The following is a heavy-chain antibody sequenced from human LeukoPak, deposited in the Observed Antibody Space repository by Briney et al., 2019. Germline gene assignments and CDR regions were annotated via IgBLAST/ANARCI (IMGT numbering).Heavy chain of an antibody. CDR2: LWYDGSNR. V-gene: IGHV3-33*01. Sequence: PGRSLRLSCAASGFTFSNYDMHWVRQAPGKGLEWVAILWYDGSNRYYADSVKGRFTISRDYSKNTLYLQMNSLRAEDTAVYYCARAEVNDYDPQLDYRGQGTLVTVSS. J-gene: IGHJ4*02. CDR1: GFTFSNYD. D-gene: IGHD4-17*01. CDR3: ARAEVNDYDPQLDY.